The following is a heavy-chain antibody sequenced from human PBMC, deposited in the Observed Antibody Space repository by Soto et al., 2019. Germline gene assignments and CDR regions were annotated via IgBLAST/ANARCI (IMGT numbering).Heavy chain of an antibody. CDR3: TRVNDGAYYYYGMDV. Sequence: GGSLRLSCTASGFTFGDYAMSWFRQAPGKGLEWVGFIRSKAYGGTTEYAASVKGRFTISRDDSKSIAYLQMNSLKTEDTAVYYCTRVNDGAYYYYGMDVWGQGTTVTV. D-gene: IGHD1-26*01. CDR1: GFTFGDYA. CDR2: IRSKAYGGTT. J-gene: IGHJ6*02. V-gene: IGHV3-49*03.